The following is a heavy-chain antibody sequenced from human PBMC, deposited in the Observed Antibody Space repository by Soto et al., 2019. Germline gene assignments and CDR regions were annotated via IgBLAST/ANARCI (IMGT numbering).Heavy chain of an antibody. CDR2: IYYSGST. CDR1: GGSISSYY. Sequence: QVQLQESGPGLVKPSETLSLTCTVSGGSISSYYWSWIRQPPGKGLEWIGYIYYSGSTNYNPSLRXRXTXXVDTSKNQFSLELSSVTAADTAVYYCARRQSGMDVWGQGTTVTVSS. J-gene: IGHJ6*02. CDR3: ARRQSGMDV. V-gene: IGHV4-59*08.